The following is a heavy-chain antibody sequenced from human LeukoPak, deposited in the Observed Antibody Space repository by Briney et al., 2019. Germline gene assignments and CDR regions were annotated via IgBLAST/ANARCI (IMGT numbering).Heavy chain of an antibody. D-gene: IGHD3-22*01. V-gene: IGHV1-18*01. CDR1: GYTFTSYG. CDR2: ISAYNGNT. CDR3: ARSSITMVVVVTRDAFDI. Sequence: ASVKVSCKASGYTFTSYGISWVRQAPGQGLEWMGWISAYNGNTNYAQKLQGRATMTTDTSTRTAYMELRRLRSDDTAVYYCARSSITMVVVVTRDAFDIWGQGTMVTVSS. J-gene: IGHJ3*02.